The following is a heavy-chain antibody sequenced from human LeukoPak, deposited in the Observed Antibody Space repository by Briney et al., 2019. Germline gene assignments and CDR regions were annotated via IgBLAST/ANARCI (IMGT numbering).Heavy chain of an antibody. CDR1: GFTFSSYE. J-gene: IGHJ4*02. V-gene: IGHV3-48*03. Sequence: GGSLRLSCAASGFTFSSYEMNWVRQAPGKGLEWVSYISSSGSTIYYADSVKGRFTISGDNAKNSLYLQMNSLRAEDTAVYYCARDPPYYYDSSGYEGGDYWGQGTLVTVSS. CDR3: ARDPPYYYDSSGYEGGDY. CDR2: ISSSGSTI. D-gene: IGHD3-22*01.